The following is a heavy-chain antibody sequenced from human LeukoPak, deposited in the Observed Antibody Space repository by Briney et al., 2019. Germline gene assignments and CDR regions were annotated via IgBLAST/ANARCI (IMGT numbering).Heavy chain of an antibody. V-gene: IGHV3-72*01. CDR2: SRNKAKSYTT. J-gene: IGHJ4*02. Sequence: PGGSLSLSCAVSGFTFSDHFLDWVRQAPGKGLEWVCRSRNKAKSYTTEYAASVKGRFTISRDESKHSLYLQMNGLETADTAVYNSVRVGTVSGSDNINYWGQGTLVTVHS. CDR3: VRVGTVSGSDNINY. CDR1: GFTFSDHF. D-gene: IGHD2-8*02.